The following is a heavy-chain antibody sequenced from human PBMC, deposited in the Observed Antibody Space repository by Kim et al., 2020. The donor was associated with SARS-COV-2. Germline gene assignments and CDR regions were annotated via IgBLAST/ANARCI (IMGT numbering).Heavy chain of an antibody. V-gene: IGHV3-53*01. CDR2: ST. D-gene: IGHD3-22*01. J-gene: IGHJ4*02. Sequence: STYYADSVKGRFTISRDNSKNTLYLQISRLRAEDTAVYYCARVRNGYFDYWGQGTLVTVSS. CDR3: ARVRNGYFDY.